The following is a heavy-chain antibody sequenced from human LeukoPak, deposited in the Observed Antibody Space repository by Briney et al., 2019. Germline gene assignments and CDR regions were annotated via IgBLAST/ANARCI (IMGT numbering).Heavy chain of an antibody. D-gene: IGHD6-19*01. CDR3: ARGGYSSGWEYYFDY. J-gene: IGHJ4*02. V-gene: IGHV1-8*01. Sequence: ASVKVSCKAFGYTFTSYDINWVRQATGQGLEWMGWMNPNSGNTGYAQKFQGRVTMTRNTSISTAYMELSSLRSEDTAVYYCARGGYSSGWEYYFDYWGQGTLVTVSS. CDR2: MNPNSGNT. CDR1: GYTFTSYD.